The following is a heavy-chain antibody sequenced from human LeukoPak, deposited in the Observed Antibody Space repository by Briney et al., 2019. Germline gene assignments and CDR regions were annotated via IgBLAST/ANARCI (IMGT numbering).Heavy chain of an antibody. CDR2: ISGSGGST. Sequence: GGSLRLSCAASGFTFSSYAMSWVRQAPGKGPEWVSAISGSGGSTYYADSVKGRFTISRDNSKNTLYLQMNSLRVEDTAVYFCAKHLNNPGYYYGMDVWGQGTTVTASS. D-gene: IGHD1-14*01. J-gene: IGHJ6*02. CDR1: GFTFSSYA. V-gene: IGHV3-23*01. CDR3: AKHLNNPGYYYGMDV.